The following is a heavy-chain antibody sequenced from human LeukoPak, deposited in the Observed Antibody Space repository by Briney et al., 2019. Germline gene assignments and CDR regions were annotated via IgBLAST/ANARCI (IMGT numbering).Heavy chain of an antibody. CDR1: GFTFSSYA. CDR2: ISYDGSNK. CDR3: ARDGGLYYDPPYDAFDI. V-gene: IGHV3-30-3*01. D-gene: IGHD3-22*01. Sequence: GGSLRLSCAAPGFTFSSYAMHRVRQAPGKGLPWVAVISYDGSNKYYVDSVKGRFTISRDNSKNTLYLQMNSLRAEDTAVYYCARDGGLYYDPPYDAFDIWGQGTMVTVSS. J-gene: IGHJ3*02.